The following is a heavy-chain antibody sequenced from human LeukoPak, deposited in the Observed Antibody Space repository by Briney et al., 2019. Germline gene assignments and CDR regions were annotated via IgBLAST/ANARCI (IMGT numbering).Heavy chain of an antibody. J-gene: IGHJ4*02. Sequence: QPGGSLRLSCAASGFTFSDHYMDWVRQAPGKGLEWVSAISGSGGSTYYADSVKGRFTISRDNSKNTLYLQMNSLRAEDTAVYYCAKEDWNYPFDYWGQGTLVTVSS. D-gene: IGHD1-7*01. CDR2: ISGSGGST. CDR1: GFTFSDHY. CDR3: AKEDWNYPFDY. V-gene: IGHV3-23*01.